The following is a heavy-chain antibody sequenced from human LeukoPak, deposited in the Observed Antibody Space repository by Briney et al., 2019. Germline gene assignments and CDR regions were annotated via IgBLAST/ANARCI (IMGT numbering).Heavy chain of an antibody. Sequence: GGSLRLSCAASGSTFSSYWMSWVRQAPGKGLEGVANIKQDGSEKYYVDSVKGRFTISRDNAKNSLYLQMNSLRAEDTAVYYCARLEGSGSYYRYYYYYMDVWGKGTTVTVSS. V-gene: IGHV3-7*01. CDR2: IKQDGSEK. J-gene: IGHJ6*03. D-gene: IGHD3-10*01. CDR1: GSTFSSYW. CDR3: ARLEGSGSYYRYYYYYMDV.